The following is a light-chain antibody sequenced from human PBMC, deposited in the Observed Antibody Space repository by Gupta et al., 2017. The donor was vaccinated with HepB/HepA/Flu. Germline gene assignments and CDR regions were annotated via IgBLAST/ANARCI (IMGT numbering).Light chain of an antibody. CDR1: QTVYKY. Sequence: VGETVTITCRASQTVYKYLHWYQQKPGKAPKVLITSVSTLQSGVPSRFSGSGSGTDFSLTISSLQPEDFATYSCQQSHSTPWTFGQGTNVEMK. CDR3: QQSHSTPWT. J-gene: IGKJ1*01. CDR2: SVS. V-gene: IGKV1-39*01.